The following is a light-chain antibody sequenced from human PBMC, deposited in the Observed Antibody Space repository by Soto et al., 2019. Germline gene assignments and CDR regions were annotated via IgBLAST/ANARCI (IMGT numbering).Light chain of an antibody. CDR3: QHYYDTPGT. CDR1: QIVKNRY. Sequence: SPATLWLSPGEIATLSCGASQIVKNRYVAWYQQKPGLAPRLLIYDASTRATGIPDRFSGSGSGTDFTLTINRLEPEDFAVYYCQHYYDTPGTFGQGTRLEIK. V-gene: IGKV3D-20*01. CDR2: DAS. J-gene: IGKJ5*01.